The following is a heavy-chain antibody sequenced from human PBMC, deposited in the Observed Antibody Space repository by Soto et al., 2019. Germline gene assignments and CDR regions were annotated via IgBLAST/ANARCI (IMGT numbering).Heavy chain of an antibody. Sequence: ESGPTLVNPTQTLALTCTFSGFSLSTSGMCVSWIRQPPGKALEWLALIDWDDDKYYSTSLKTRLTISKDTSKNQVVLTMTNMDPVDTATYYCARIPGYSSGWLSPHDYWGQGTLVTVSS. V-gene: IGHV2-70*01. J-gene: IGHJ4*02. D-gene: IGHD6-19*01. CDR1: GFSLSTSGMC. CDR2: IDWDDDK. CDR3: ARIPGYSSGWLSPHDY.